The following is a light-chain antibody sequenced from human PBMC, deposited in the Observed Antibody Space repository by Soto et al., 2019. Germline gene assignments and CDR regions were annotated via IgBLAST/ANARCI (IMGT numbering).Light chain of an antibody. Sequence: QSALTQPASVSGSPGQRITISCTGTSSDVGGYNYVYWYQQHPGTAPKLLIYDVSNRPSGVSNRFSGSKSGTTASLTISGLQAEDEYYYYCSAYTRSSHLVFGGGTKLTVL. V-gene: IGLV2-14*01. CDR3: SAYTRSSHLV. CDR1: SSDVGGYNY. CDR2: DVS. J-gene: IGLJ2*01.